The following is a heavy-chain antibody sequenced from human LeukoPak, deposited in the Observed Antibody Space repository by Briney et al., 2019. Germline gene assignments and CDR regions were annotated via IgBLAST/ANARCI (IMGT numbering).Heavy chain of an antibody. CDR1: GGPISSYY. Sequence: TSETLSLTCTVSGGPISSYYWSWIRQPPGKGLEWIGYIYYSGSTNYNPSLKSRVTISVDTSKNQLSLKLSSVTAADTAVYYCARGGVDDFDYWGQGTLVTVSS. D-gene: IGHD1-26*01. CDR3: ARGGVDDFDY. J-gene: IGHJ4*02. CDR2: IYYSGST. V-gene: IGHV4-59*01.